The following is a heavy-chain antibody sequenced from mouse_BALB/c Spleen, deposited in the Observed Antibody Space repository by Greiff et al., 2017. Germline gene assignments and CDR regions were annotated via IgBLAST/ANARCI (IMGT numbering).Heavy chain of an antibody. CDR2: IDPSDSYT. J-gene: IGHJ3*01. CDR3: AIRNWDPFAY. D-gene: IGHD4-1*01. Sequence: QVQLQQPGAELVKPGASVKLSCKASGYTFTSYWMHWVKQRPGQGLEWIGEIDPSDSYTNYNQKFKGKATLTVDKSSSTAYMQLSSLTSEDSAVYYCAIRNWDPFAYWGQGTLVTVSA. CDR1: GYTFTSYW. V-gene: IGHV1-69*02.